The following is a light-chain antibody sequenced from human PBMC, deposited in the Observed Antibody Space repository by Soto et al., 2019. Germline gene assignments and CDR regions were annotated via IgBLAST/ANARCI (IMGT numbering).Light chain of an antibody. CDR3: TSYTTSNTWV. CDR2: EVS. Sequence: QPVLTQPPSVSGSPGQSVTISCTGTSSDVGSYNRVSWYQQPPGTAPKLMIYEVSNRPSGVPDRFSGSKSGNTASLTVSGLQAEDEADYYCTSYTTSNTWVFGGGTQLTVL. J-gene: IGLJ3*02. V-gene: IGLV2-18*02. CDR1: SSDVGSYNR.